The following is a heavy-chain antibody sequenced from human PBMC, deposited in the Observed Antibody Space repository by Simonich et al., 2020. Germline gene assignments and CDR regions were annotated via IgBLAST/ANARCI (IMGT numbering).Heavy chain of an antibody. CDR1: GGSFSGYY. J-gene: IGHJ4*02. V-gene: IGHV4-34*01. D-gene: IGHD1-26*01. Sequence: QVQLQQWGAGLLKPSETLSLTCAVYGGSFSGYYWSWIRQPPGKGRGWIREINHRGNTNYNPSLKSRVTISVDTSKNQFSLKLSSVTAADTAVYYCARGLIGGSYYYWGQGTLVTVSS. CDR3: ARGLIGGSYYY. CDR2: INHRGNT.